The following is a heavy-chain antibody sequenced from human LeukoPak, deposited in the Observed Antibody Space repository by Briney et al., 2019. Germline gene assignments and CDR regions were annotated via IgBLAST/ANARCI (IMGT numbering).Heavy chain of an antibody. Sequence: PGGSLRLSCAASGFTFNNYAMSWVRQPPGKGLEWVSSISDSGSSKNYADSVKGRLNMSRDKSKNTLYLQMNSLRAEDTAVYYCAKLIGQEGATGDYWGQGTLVTVSS. J-gene: IGHJ4*02. CDR1: GFTFNNYA. V-gene: IGHV3-23*01. CDR3: AKLIGQEGATGDY. D-gene: IGHD1-26*01. CDR2: ISDSGSSK.